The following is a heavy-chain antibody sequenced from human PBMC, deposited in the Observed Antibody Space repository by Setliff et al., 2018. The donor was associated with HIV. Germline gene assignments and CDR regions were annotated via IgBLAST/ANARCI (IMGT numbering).Heavy chain of an antibody. D-gene: IGHD5-12*01. CDR3: ARGYAGGYDAYGY. CDR1: GGSFNDYY. J-gene: IGHJ4*02. Sequence: SETLSLTCAVYGGSFNDYYWSWIRQPPGKGLEWIGEIIHSGSIKYNPSLKSRVTISVDTYNNQFSLNMNSVNAADTAVYYCARGYAGGYDAYGYWGQGTLVTVSS. CDR2: IIHSGSI. V-gene: IGHV4-34*01.